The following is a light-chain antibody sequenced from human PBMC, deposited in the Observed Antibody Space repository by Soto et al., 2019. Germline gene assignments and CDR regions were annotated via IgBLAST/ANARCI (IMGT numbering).Light chain of an antibody. Sequence: QSVLTQPPSASGSPGQSVTISCTGTSSDVGVYNYVSWYQQHPGKAPKLIICEVSERPSGVPDRFSGSKSGNTASLTVSGLQAEDEADYYCSSYAGSNNLVFGGGTKLTVL. J-gene: IGLJ2*01. CDR3: SSYAGSNNLV. V-gene: IGLV2-8*01. CDR1: SSDVGVYNY. CDR2: EVS.